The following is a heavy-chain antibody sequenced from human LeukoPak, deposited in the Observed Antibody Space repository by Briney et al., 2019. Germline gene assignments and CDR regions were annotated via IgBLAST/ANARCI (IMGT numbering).Heavy chain of an antibody. J-gene: IGHJ3*02. V-gene: IGHV3-23*01. CDR3: ARVRGWRGGHDAFDI. CDR2: IFPSGGET. Sequence: VASLRLSCAASGFTFTSYAMNWVRQPPGKGLEWVSSIFPSGGETHYADSVKGRFTISRDNSKNTLYLQMNSLRAEDTAVYYCARVRGWRGGHDAFDIWGQGTMVTVSS. D-gene: IGHD3-10*01. CDR1: GFTFTSYA.